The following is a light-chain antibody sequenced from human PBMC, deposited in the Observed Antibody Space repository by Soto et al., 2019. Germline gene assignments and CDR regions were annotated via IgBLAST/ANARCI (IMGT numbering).Light chain of an antibody. J-gene: IGLJ1*01. CDR3: QSYDSSLSGYV. Sequence: QAVVTQPPSVSGAPGQRVTISCTGSSSNIGAGYDVHWYQQLPGTAPKLLIYGNSNRPSGVPDRFSGSKSGTSASLAITGLQAEDDDDYYCQSYDSSLSGYVFGTGTKLTVL. CDR1: SSNIGAGYD. V-gene: IGLV1-40*01. CDR2: GNS.